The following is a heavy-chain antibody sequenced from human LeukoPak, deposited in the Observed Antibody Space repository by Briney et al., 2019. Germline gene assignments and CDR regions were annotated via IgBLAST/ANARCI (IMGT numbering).Heavy chain of an antibody. CDR1: GGTFNNYV. Sequence: ASVKVSCKASGGTFNNYVISWVRQAPGQGLEWTGGIIPIFGTANYAPKFQGRVTITADESTSTAYMELSSLRSEDTAVYYCARVFGCSSVYCYNWFDPWGQGTLVTVSS. V-gene: IGHV1-69*13. CDR2: IIPIFGTA. CDR3: ARVFGCSSVYCYNWFDP. D-gene: IGHD5/OR15-5a*01. J-gene: IGHJ5*02.